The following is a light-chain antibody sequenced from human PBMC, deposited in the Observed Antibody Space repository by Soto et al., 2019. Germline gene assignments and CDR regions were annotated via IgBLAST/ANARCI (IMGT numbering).Light chain of an antibody. CDR2: GAS. Sequence: EIVLTQSPGTLSLSPGERATLSCRASQSVSSSYLAWYQQKPGQAPRLLIYGASSRATGIPDRFSGSGSGTDFTLTISGLQPDDFATYFCQQYHSYSWTFGQGTKVEIK. CDR3: QQYHSYSWT. CDR1: QSVSSSY. J-gene: IGKJ1*01. V-gene: IGKV3-20*01.